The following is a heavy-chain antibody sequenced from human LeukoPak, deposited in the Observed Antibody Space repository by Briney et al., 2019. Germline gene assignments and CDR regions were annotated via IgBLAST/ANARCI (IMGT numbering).Heavy chain of an antibody. D-gene: IGHD6-19*01. CDR1: GGSLSGYD. Sequence: SETLSLTCGVYGGSLSGYDWSRIRQSPGKGLEWIGAVNPSGGTTYNPSLKSRATISVDTSKSQFSLRLSSVTAADTAVYYCARWTSGWYYFDFWGQGSLATVSS. J-gene: IGHJ4*02. CDR3: ARWTSGWYYFDF. CDR2: VNPSGGT. V-gene: IGHV4-34*01.